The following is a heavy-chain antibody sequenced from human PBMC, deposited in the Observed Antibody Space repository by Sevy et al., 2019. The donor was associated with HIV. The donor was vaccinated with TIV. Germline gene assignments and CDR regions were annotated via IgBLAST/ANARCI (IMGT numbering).Heavy chain of an antibody. CDR3: VRVLWDVLVVPAATPSPWLDS. D-gene: IGHD3-16*02. CDR1: GFNFDTFW. V-gene: IGHV3-7*01. Sequence: GGSLRLSCAASGFNFDTFWMGWARQAPGRGLEWVASIDPRGKERDHLDSLKGRFTISRDNAKNSLYLEMHSLKAEDTALYYCVRVLWDVLVVPAATPSPWLDSWGQGTLVTVSS. J-gene: IGHJ5*01. CDR2: IDPRGKER.